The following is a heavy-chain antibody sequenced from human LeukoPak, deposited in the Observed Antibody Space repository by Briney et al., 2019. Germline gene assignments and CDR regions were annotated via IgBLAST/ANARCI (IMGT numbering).Heavy chain of an antibody. D-gene: IGHD1-14*01. J-gene: IGHJ3*02. V-gene: IGHV1-69*05. Sequence: SVKVSCKASGGTFSSYAISWVRQAPGQGLEWMGRIIPIFGTANYAQKFQGRVTITTDESTSTAYMELSSLRSEDTAVYYCARDRDGAMKPLGAFDIWGQGTMVTVS. CDR2: IIPIFGTA. CDR3: ARDRDGAMKPLGAFDI. CDR1: GGTFSSYA.